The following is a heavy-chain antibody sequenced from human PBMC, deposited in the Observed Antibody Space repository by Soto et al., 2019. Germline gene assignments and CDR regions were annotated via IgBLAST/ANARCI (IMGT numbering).Heavy chain of an antibody. V-gene: IGHV1-18*01. CDR2: INPYNGNT. CDR3: AGDWLGIDY. D-gene: IGHD3-10*01. CDR1: GYTFTSYG. Sequence: QVQLVQSGAEVKKPGASVKVSCKASGYTFTSYGISWVRQAPGQGLEWMGWINPYNGNTNYAQKLQGRVTMTTDTPTNTAYMELRSLRSGETAVYSCAGDWLGIDYWGQGTLVTVSS. J-gene: IGHJ4*02.